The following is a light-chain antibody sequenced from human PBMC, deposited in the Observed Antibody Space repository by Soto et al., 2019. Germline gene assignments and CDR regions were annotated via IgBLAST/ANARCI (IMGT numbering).Light chain of an antibody. J-gene: IGKJ5*01. CDR3: QQRSNWPIT. V-gene: IGKV3-11*01. CDR2: DAS. CDR1: QSVSSY. Sequence: IVLTQSPSTLSLSPGERATLSCRAGQSVSSYLAWYQQKPGQAPRLLIYDASNRATGIPARFSGSGSGTDFTLTISSLEPEDFAVYYCQQRSNWPITFGQGTRLEIK.